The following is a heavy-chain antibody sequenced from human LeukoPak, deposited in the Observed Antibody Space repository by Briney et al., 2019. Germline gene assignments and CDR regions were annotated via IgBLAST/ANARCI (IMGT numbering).Heavy chain of an antibody. CDR3: ARGHGSGSTIYFDP. D-gene: IGHD3-10*01. V-gene: IGHV1-69*13. Sequence: GASVKASCKPSGGTFSSYGISWVRQAPGQGLEWMGGIIPIFATANYAQKFQGRVSITADESTSTAYMDLSSLRSEDTAVYYCARGHGSGSTIYFDPWGQGTLVTVSS. CDR1: GGTFSSYG. CDR2: IIPIFATA. J-gene: IGHJ5*02.